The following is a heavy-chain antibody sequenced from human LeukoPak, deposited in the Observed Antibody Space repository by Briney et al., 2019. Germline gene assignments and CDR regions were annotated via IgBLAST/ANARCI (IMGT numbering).Heavy chain of an antibody. V-gene: IGHV4-59*01. D-gene: IGHD3-22*01. CDR2: IYYNGNT. Sequence: SGTLSLTCTVSGASISSSYWSWIRQPPGKRLEWIGYIYYNGNTNSNPSLKSRVTISADTSKNRFSLKLSSVTAADTAIHYCVRGNYDNRGYSNAFDIWGQGTMVTVSS. CDR1: GASISSSY. CDR3: VRGNYDNRGYSNAFDI. J-gene: IGHJ3*02.